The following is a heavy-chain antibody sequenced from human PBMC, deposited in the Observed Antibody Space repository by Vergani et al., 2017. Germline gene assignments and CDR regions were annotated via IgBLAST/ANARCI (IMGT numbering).Heavy chain of an antibody. CDR3: VKDIAASGNYWYFDL. Sequence: EVQLVESGGGLVQPGRSLRLSCAASGFTFDDYAMHWVRQAPGKGLEWFSGINWNSDSIAYEDSVKGRFTISRDNAKNSLYLQMNSLRAEDTALYYCVKDIAASGNYWYFDLWGRGTLVTVSS. V-gene: IGHV3-9*01. CDR2: INWNSDSI. D-gene: IGHD6-13*01. J-gene: IGHJ2*01. CDR1: GFTFDDYA.